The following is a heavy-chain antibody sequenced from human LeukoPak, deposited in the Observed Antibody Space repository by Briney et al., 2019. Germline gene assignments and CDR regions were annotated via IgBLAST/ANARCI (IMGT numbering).Heavy chain of an antibody. CDR2: ISGSSITI. V-gene: IGHV3-48*01. J-gene: IGHJ4*02. Sequence: GGSLRLSCAASGFIFSSYSMNWVRQAPGKGLEWVSYISGSSITIYYADSVKGRFTISRDNAKNSLYLQMDSLRAEDTAVYYCARREYSGSYLRPFDYWGQGTLVTVSS. D-gene: IGHD1-26*01. CDR1: GFIFSSYS. CDR3: ARREYSGSYLRPFDY.